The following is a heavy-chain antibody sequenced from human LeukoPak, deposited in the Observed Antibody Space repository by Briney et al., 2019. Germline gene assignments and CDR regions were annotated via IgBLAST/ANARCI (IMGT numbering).Heavy chain of an antibody. D-gene: IGHD3-22*01. CDR3: ARADRSGYFGNVVAFDI. Sequence: SQTLSLTCTVSGGSINSGSYSWTWIRQPAGKGLEWIGRIHISGSTHYTPSLKSRATISVDTSKNEFSLKLSSVTAADTAVYYCARADRSGYFGNVVAFDIWGQGTMVTVSS. CDR1: GGSINSGSYS. CDR2: IHISGST. J-gene: IGHJ3*02. V-gene: IGHV4-61*02.